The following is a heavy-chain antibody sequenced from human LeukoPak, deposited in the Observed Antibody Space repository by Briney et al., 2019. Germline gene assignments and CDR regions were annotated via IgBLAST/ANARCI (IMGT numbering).Heavy chain of an antibody. CDR1: GYRFTNYW. V-gene: IGHV5-51*01. D-gene: IGHD1-1*01. CDR2: IYPGDSDT. Sequence: GECDSIACKGSGYRFTNYWIGWVRQMPGKGLEWMGIIYPGDSDTRYSPSFQGPVTISVDESISTANLQWSSLKASDTAMYYCARRTTGTEWFDYWGQGPVITVTS. J-gene: IGHJ4*02. CDR3: ARRTTGTEWFDY.